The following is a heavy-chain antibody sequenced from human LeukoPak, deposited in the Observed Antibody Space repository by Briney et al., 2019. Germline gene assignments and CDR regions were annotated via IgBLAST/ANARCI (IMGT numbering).Heavy chain of an antibody. CDR2: IYRSGST. D-gene: IGHD6-19*01. Sequence: SETLSLTCAVSGGSISSSNWWSWVRQPPGKGLEWIGEIYRSGSTNYNPSLKSRVTISVDKSKNQFSLKLSSVTAADTAVYYCARVRSGWYSGYYFDYWGQGTLVTVSS. J-gene: IGHJ4*02. CDR1: GGSISSSNW. CDR3: ARVRSGWYSGYYFDY. V-gene: IGHV4-4*02.